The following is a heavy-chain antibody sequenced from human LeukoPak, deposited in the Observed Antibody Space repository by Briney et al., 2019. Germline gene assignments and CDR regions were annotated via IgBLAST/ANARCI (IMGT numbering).Heavy chain of an antibody. J-gene: IGHJ4*02. V-gene: IGHV3-15*01. CDR3: TTDIPPYCSGGSCLAGFDY. D-gene: IGHD2-15*01. CDR2: IKSKTDGGTT. Sequence: WVRQAPGKGLEWVGRIKSKTDGGTTDYAAPVKGRFTISRDDSKNTLYLQMNSLKTEDTAVYYCTTDIPPYCSGGSCLAGFDYWGQGTLVTVSS.